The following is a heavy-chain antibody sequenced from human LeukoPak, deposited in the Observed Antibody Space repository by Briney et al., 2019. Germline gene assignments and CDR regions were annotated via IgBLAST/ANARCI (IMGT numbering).Heavy chain of an antibody. Sequence: SETLSLTCTVSGGSISSYYWSWIRQPPGKGLEWIGYIYYSGSTNYNPSLKSRVTISVDTSKNQFSLKLSSVTAADTAVYCCARDDYDSSGYPYFDYWGQGTLVTVSS. CDR1: GGSISSYY. V-gene: IGHV4-59*01. CDR3: ARDDYDSSGYPYFDY. J-gene: IGHJ4*02. CDR2: IYYSGST. D-gene: IGHD3-22*01.